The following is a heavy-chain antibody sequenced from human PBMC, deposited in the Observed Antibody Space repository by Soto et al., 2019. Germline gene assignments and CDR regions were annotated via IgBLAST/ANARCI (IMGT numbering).Heavy chain of an antibody. J-gene: IGHJ5*02. CDR2: IYYSGST. D-gene: IGHD3-3*01. V-gene: IGHV4-31*03. CDR1: GGSISSGGYY. Sequence: SETLSLTCTVSGGSISSGGYYWSWIRQHPGKGLEWIGYIYYSGSTYYNPSLKSRVTISVDTSKKQFSLKLSSVTAADTAVYYCAILSNTIFGVVMGKNWFDPWGQGTLVTVSS. CDR3: AILSNTIFGVVMGKNWFDP.